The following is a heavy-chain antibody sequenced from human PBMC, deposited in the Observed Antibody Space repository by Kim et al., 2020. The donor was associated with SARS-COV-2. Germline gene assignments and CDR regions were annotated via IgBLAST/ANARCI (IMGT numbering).Heavy chain of an antibody. CDR1: GFTFTTYG. CDR3: AKNPGQASNY. J-gene: IGHJ4*02. V-gene: IGHV3-23*01. CDR2: ISGSGATT. Sequence: GGSLRLSCAASGFTFTTYGMSWVRQAPGKGLESVSVISGSGATTSYADSVKGRFTISRDNSKNTLYLQMNSLRADDTAVYYCAKNPGQASNYWGQGTLVTVSS.